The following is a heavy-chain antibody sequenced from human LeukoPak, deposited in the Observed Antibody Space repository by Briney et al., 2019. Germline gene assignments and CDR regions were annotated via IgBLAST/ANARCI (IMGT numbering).Heavy chain of an antibody. V-gene: IGHV1-3*01. CDR2: INVGNGNT. CDR1: GYTFTNYV. J-gene: IGHJ4*02. D-gene: IGHD5-12*01. Sequence: ASVKVSCKASGYTFTNYVMHWVRQAPGQRLEWMGWINVGNGNTKYSQKFQGRVTITRDTSASTAYIELSSLRSEDTAVYYCVRYSGQNDAFDSWGQGTLVTVSS. CDR3: VRYSGQNDAFDS.